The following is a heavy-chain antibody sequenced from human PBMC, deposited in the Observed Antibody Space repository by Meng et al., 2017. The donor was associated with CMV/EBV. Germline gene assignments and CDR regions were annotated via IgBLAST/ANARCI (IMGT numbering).Heavy chain of an antibody. V-gene: IGHV1-18*01. CDR2: ISAYNGNT. D-gene: IGHD5-24*01. J-gene: IGHJ6*02. CDR3: ARVRRATAYYGMDV. Sequence: ASVKVSCKASGYTFTSYGISWVRQAPGQGLEWMGWISAYNGNTNYAQKFQGRVTMTRNTSISTAYMELSSLRSEDTAVYYCARVRRATAYYGMDVWGQGTTVTVSS. CDR1: GYTFTSYG.